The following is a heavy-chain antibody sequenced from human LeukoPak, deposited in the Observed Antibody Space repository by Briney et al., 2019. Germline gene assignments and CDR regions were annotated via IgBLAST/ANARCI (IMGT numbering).Heavy chain of an antibody. CDR2: ISGSGGST. CDR3: AKVYSIAVAGTDLYYFDY. J-gene: IGHJ4*02. V-gene: IGHV3-23*01. D-gene: IGHD6-19*01. Sequence: GGSLRLSCAASGFTFSSYAMNWVRQAPGKGLEWVSAISGSGGSTYYAGSVKGRFAISRDNSKNTLYLQMNSLTAEDTAVYYCAKVYSIAVAGTDLYYFDYWGQGTLVTVSS. CDR1: GFTFSSYA.